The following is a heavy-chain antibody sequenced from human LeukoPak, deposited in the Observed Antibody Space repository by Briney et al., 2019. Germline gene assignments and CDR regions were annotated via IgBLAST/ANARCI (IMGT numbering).Heavy chain of an antibody. CDR1: GGSISSYY. D-gene: IGHD3-9*01. J-gene: IGHJ6*02. Sequence: SETLSLTCTVSGGSISSYYWSWIRQPPGKGLEWIGYIYYSGSTNYNPSLKSRVTISVDTSKNQFSLKLSSVTAADTAVYYCARAPGARYYDILTGYPPDYYYYGMDVWGQGTTVTVSS. V-gene: IGHV4-59*01. CDR2: IYYSGST. CDR3: ARAPGARYYDILTGYPPDYYYYGMDV.